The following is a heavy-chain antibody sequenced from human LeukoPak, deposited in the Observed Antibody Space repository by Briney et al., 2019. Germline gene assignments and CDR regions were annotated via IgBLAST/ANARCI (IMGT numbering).Heavy chain of an antibody. CDR1: GFTFSSYG. D-gene: IGHD3-3*01. CDR2: ISGSGGST. V-gene: IGHV3-23*01. J-gene: IGHJ4*02. CDR3: AKRGYDFWSGYYPIYFDY. Sequence: PGGSLRLSCAASGFTFSSYGMIWVRQPPEKGLEWVSGISGSGGSTYYADSVKGRFTISRDNSKNTLYLQMNSLRAEDTAVYYCAKRGYDFWSGYYPIYFDYWGQGTLVTVSS.